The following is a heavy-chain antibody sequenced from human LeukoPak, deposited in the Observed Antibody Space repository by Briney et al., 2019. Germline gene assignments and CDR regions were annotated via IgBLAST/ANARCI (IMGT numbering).Heavy chain of an antibody. CDR3: AGGNSYYDSSGYYTLTY. Sequence: GGSLRLSCAASGFTFSDYYMSWVRQAPGKGLEWVSYISSSGNTIYYADSVKGRFTISRDNAKNSLSLQMNSLRAEDTALYYCAGGNSYYDSSGYYTLTYWDQGTLVTVSS. V-gene: IGHV3-11*01. CDR1: GFTFSDYY. D-gene: IGHD3-22*01. CDR2: ISSSGNTI. J-gene: IGHJ4*02.